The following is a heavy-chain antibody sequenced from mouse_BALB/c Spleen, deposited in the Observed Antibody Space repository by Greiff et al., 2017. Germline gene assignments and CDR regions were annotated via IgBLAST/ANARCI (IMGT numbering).Heavy chain of an antibody. D-gene: IGHD2-4*01. Sequence: EVKLMESGGGLVKPGGSLKLSCAASGFTFSSYAMSWVRQTPEKRLEWVASISSGGSTFYPDSVKGRFTISRDNARNILYLQMSSLSSEDTAMYYCARGGMITPRDWFAYWGQGTLVTVSA. V-gene: IGHV5-6-5*01. J-gene: IGHJ3*01. CDR2: ISSGGST. CDR1: GFTFSSYA. CDR3: ARGGMITPRDWFAY.